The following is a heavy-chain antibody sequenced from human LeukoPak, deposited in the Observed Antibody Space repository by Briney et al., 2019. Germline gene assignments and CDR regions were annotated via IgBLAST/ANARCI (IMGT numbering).Heavy chain of an antibody. CDR2: INPNSGGT. D-gene: IGHD3-10*01. CDR3: ARGHMVRGVITIFDY. Sequence: ASVKVSCKASGYTFTGYYMHWVRQAPGQGLEWMGRINPNSGGTNYAQKFQGRVIMTRDTSISTAYMELSRLRSDDTAVYYCARGHMVRGVITIFDYWGQGTLVTVSS. V-gene: IGHV1-2*06. CDR1: GYTFTGYY. J-gene: IGHJ4*02.